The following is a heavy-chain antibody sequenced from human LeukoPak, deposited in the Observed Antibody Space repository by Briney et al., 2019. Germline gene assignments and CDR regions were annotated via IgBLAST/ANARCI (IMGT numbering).Heavy chain of an antibody. V-gene: IGHV4-34*01. CDR2: INHSGST. D-gene: IGHD6-6*01. J-gene: IGHJ4*02. CDR3: ARGMASSSLDY. Sequence: SETLSLTCTVSNGPTNTYQWTWIRQPPGKGLEWIGEINHSGSTNYNPSLKSRVTISLDTSKNQFSLKLSSVTAADTAVYYCARGMASSSLDYWGQGTLVTVSS. CDR1: NGPTNTYQ.